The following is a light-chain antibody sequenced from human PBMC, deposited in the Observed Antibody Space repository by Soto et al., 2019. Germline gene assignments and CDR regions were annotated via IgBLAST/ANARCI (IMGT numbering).Light chain of an antibody. V-gene: IGKV1-12*01. Sequence: DIQMTQSPSSVSASVGDRVTITCRASQDISSWLAWYQQKPGKAPKLLIYAASTLQSGVPSRFSGSGSGTDFTLTISSLQPEDFATYYCQQANSFPPTCRPGTKVHIK. J-gene: IGKJ3*01. CDR2: AAS. CDR3: QQANSFPPT. CDR1: QDISSW.